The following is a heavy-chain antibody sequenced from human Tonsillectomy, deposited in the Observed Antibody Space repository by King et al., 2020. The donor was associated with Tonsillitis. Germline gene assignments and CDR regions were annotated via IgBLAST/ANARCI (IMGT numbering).Heavy chain of an antibody. CDR1: GFTFSRYW. CDR2: FNSDASST. J-gene: IGHJ4*02. V-gene: IGHV3-74*01. Sequence: VQLVESGGGLVQPGGSLRLSCAASGFTFSRYWMDWVRQGPGKGLVWVSRFNSDASSTNYADSVKGRFTISRDNAKNTLYLQMNTLRAEDTAVYYCARAGYYGGNSLDWGQGTLVTVSS. D-gene: IGHD4-23*01. CDR3: ARAGYYGGNSLD.